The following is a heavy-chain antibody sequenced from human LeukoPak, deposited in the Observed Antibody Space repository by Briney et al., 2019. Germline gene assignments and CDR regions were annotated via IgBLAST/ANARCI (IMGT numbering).Heavy chain of an antibody. J-gene: IGHJ4*02. Sequence: SETLSLTCTVSGGSISSYYWSWIRQPPGKGLEWIGEINHSGSTNYNPSLKSRVTISVDTSKNQFSLKLSSVTAADTAVYYCARGVYIAAAQYAYWGQGTLVTVSS. CDR3: ARGVYIAAAQYAY. CDR2: INHSGST. V-gene: IGHV4-34*01. D-gene: IGHD6-13*01. CDR1: GGSISSYY.